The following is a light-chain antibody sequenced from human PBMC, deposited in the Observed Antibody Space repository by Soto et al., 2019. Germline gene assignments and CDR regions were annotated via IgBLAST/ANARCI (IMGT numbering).Light chain of an antibody. CDR1: SSTIGAGYD. CDR3: QSYDSSLSGYYV. J-gene: IGLJ1*01. V-gene: IGLV1-40*01. CDR2: ANT. Sequence: SVLPQPPSVSVAPGQMITISCTGSSSTIGAGYDVHWYQQLPGTVPRLLIYANTNRPSGVPDRFSGSKSGTSASLAITGLQAEDEADYYCQSYDSSLSGYYVFGTGTKVTVL.